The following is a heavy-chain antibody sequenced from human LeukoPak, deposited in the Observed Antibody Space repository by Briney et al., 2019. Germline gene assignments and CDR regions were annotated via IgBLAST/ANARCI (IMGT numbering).Heavy chain of an antibody. CDR2: INGGDNGDNT. V-gene: IGHV3-23*01. CDR1: GFTFNNYA. Sequence: GGSLRPSCAASGFTFNNYAMTWVRQAPGKGLQWVSTINGGDNGDNTYYADSVKGRFTVSRDNSKNTVYLQMNSLRVEDTAAYYCARDGIQLPDTLDYWGLGTLVTVSS. D-gene: IGHD1-1*01. CDR3: ARDGIQLPDTLDY. J-gene: IGHJ4*02.